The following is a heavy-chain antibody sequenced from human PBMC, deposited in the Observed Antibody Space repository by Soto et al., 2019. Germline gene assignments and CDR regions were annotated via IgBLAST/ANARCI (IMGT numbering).Heavy chain of an antibody. CDR3: ARDHRRGESPNCSSTSCPLDY. D-gene: IGHD2-2*01. J-gene: IGHJ4*02. CDR2: INPSGGST. V-gene: IGHV1-46*03. Sequence: ASVKVSCKASGYTFTSYYMHWVRQAPGQGLEWMGIINPSGGSTSYAQKFQGRVTMTRDTSTSTVYMELSSLRSEDTAVYYCARDHRRGESPNCSSTSCPLDYWGQGTLVTVSS. CDR1: GYTFTSYY.